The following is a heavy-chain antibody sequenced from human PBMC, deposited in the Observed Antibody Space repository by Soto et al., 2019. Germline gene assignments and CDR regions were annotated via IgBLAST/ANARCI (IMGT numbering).Heavy chain of an antibody. V-gene: IGHV4-31*03. J-gene: IGHJ6*02. Sequence: SETLSLTCTVSGGSISTRGFYWSWVRQHPGEGLEWIGYIYYTGTTFFNPSLKGRVVMSVDTSENQFSLKLSSVTAADTAVYYCARVQGIVAADYYYYGMDVWGQGTTVTVSS. D-gene: IGHD1-26*01. CDR3: ARVQGIVAADYYYYGMDV. CDR2: IYYTGTT. CDR1: GGSISTRGFY.